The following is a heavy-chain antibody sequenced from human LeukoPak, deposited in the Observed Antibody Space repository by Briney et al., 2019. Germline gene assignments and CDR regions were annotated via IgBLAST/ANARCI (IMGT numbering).Heavy chain of an antibody. V-gene: IGHV1-69*13. CDR2: IIPIFGTA. D-gene: IGHD4-17*01. CDR1: GYTFTGYY. J-gene: IGHJ6*04. CDR3: AGDRRLDGDPGYMDV. Sequence: GASVKVSCKASGYTFTGYYMHWVRQAPGQGLEWMGGIIPIFGTATYAQTYQGRVTITADESTSTAYMELSSLKSEDTAVYYCAGDRRLDGDPGYMDVWGKGTTVSISS.